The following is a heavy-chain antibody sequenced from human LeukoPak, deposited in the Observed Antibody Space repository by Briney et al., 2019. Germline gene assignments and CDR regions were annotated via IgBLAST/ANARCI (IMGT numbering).Heavy chain of an antibody. CDR2: VNFSGST. Sequence: PSETLSLTCSVSGDSIRNYYWSWIRQPPGKGLEWIGYVNFSGSTNYNPSLKSRVTISVDTSKNQFSLKLNSVTAADTAVYYCARHLGFCRTSSCHSWFGPWGQGTLVTVSS. CDR1: GDSIRNYY. V-gene: IGHV4-59*08. D-gene: IGHD2-15*01. J-gene: IGHJ5*02. CDR3: ARHLGFCRTSSCHSWFGP.